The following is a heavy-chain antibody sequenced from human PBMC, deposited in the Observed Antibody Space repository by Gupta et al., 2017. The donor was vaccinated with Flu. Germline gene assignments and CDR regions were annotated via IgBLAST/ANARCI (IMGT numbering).Heavy chain of an antibody. V-gene: IGHV3-30*18. Sequence: QVQLVESGGGVVQPGRSLRLSCAASGFTFSSYGMHWVRQAPGKGLEWVAVISYDGSNKYYADSVKGRFTISRDNSKNTLYLQMNSLRAEDTAVYYCAKAYSSGWWGPNSIVGASDWGQGTLVTVSS. J-gene: IGHJ4*02. CDR2: ISYDGSNK. CDR3: AKAYSSGWWGPNSIVGASD. D-gene: IGHD6-19*01. CDR1: GFTFSSYG.